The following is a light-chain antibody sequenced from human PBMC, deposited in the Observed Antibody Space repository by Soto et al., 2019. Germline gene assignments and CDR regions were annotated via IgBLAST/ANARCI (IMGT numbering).Light chain of an antibody. CDR2: DAS. CDR3: QHRDNWPWT. V-gene: IGKV3-11*01. CDR1: QSVRSN. J-gene: IGKJ1*01. Sequence: EIVLTQSPATLSLSPGERATLSCRASQSVRSNLAWYQQKPGQAPRLLIYDASNRATGIPARFSGSGSGTDFTLSISSLETEDFAVYYCQHRDNWPWTFGQGTKVEIK.